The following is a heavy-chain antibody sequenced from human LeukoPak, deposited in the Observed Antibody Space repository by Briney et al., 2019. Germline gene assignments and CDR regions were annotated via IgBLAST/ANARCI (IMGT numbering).Heavy chain of an antibody. D-gene: IGHD3-10*01. V-gene: IGHV4-34*01. CDR2: ISHSGST. J-gene: IGHJ4*02. CDR3: ARLPLGAFGDFLNFDF. CDR1: GGSVSGYY. Sequence: PSETLSLTCAVYGGSVSGYYWSWIRQPPGKGLEWIGDISHSGSTKYNPSLKSRVTISVDTSKNQFSLKLSSVTAADTAVYYCARLPLGAFGDFLNFDFWGQGTLVTVSS.